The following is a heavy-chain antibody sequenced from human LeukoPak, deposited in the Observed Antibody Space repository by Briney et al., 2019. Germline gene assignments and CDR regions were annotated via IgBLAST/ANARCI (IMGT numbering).Heavy chain of an antibody. CDR3: ARRLVAGKLLYAFDI. V-gene: IGHV5-51*01. Sequence: GESLKISCKGSGYSFTSYWIGWVRQMPGKGLEWMGIIYPGDSDTRYSPSFQGQVTISADKSISTAYLQWSSLKASDTAMYYCARRLVAGKLLYAFDIRGQGTMVTVSS. CDR2: IYPGDSDT. D-gene: IGHD6-19*01. J-gene: IGHJ3*02. CDR1: GYSFTSYW.